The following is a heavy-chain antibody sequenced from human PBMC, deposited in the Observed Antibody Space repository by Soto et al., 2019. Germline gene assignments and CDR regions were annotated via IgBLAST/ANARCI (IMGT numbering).Heavy chain of an antibody. V-gene: IGHV4-39*01. CDR1: GCSISSSSYF. D-gene: IGHD2-21*02. Sequence: WEALSLTFSFPGCSISSSSYFWGWIRQPPGKGLEWIGSIYYSGSTYYNPSLKSRATVSVDTSKNQFSLKLSSVTAAHTAVYLCARHPRDFWLLRWGEGTLVPVS. CDR2: IYYSGST. J-gene: IGHJ4*02. CDR3: ARHPRDFWLLR.